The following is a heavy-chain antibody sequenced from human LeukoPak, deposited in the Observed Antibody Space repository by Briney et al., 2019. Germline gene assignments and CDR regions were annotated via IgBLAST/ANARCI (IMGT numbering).Heavy chain of an antibody. D-gene: IGHD2-15*01. CDR2: ISYDGSNK. V-gene: IGHV3-30-3*01. Sequence: SCKASGGTFSSYAMHWVRQAPGKGLEWVAVISYDGSNKYYAGSVKGRFTISRDNSKNTLHLQMNSLRAEDTAVYYCARVGAYCSGGSCYSANWFDPWGQGTLVTVSS. CDR3: ARVGAYCSGGSCYSANWFDP. J-gene: IGHJ5*02. CDR1: GGTFSSYA.